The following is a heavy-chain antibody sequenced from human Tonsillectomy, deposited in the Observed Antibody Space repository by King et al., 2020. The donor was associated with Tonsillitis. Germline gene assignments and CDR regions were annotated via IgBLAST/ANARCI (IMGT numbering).Heavy chain of an antibody. D-gene: IGHD3-3*01. V-gene: IGHV4-31*03. Sequence: VQLQESGPGLVKPSQTLSLTCKVSGGPISSGGYYWSWIRQHPGKGLEWIGYIYYSGSTYYNPSLKSRVTISVDTSKNHFSLKLSSVTAADTAVCYCAGGLFWSSRPCAFDIWGQGKVVPVLS. J-gene: IGHJ3*02. CDR2: IYYSGST. CDR3: AGGLFWSSRPCAFDI. CDR1: GGPISSGGYY.